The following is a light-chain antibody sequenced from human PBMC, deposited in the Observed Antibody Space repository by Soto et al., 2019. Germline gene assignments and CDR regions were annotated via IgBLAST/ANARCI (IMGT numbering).Light chain of an antibody. Sequence: ELVLTQSPVDLSLSSGERATLSCRASQSVSSTLLTWYQQKPGQAPRLLIYGVSSRATGIPDRFSGSGSGTDFTLTISRVEPEDFAVYFCQHYGDSSWTFGQGSRVEIK. CDR1: QSVSSTL. J-gene: IGKJ1*01. V-gene: IGKV3-20*01. CDR2: GVS. CDR3: QHYGDSSWT.